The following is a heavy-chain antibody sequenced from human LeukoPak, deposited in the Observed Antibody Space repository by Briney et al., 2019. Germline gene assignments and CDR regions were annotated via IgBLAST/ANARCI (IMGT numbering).Heavy chain of an antibody. Sequence: GGSLRLSCAASGFIFKNYAVNWVRQAPGKGLEWVSAITSSGGSTYYADSVKGRFTISRDNSKNTLSLQMNSLRAEDTAVYYCARVVKVADIWGQGTMVTASS. J-gene: IGHJ3*02. CDR2: ITSSGGST. CDR1: GFIFKNYA. V-gene: IGHV3-23*01. CDR3: ARVVKVADI. D-gene: IGHD2-21*01.